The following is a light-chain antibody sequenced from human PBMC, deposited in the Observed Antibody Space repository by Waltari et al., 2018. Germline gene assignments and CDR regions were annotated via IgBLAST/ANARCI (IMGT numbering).Light chain of an antibody. CDR1: PSISVW. V-gene: IGKV1-5*03. CDR3: QQYNSYVWT. J-gene: IGKJ1*01. Sequence: EIQMTQSPTTLSGSVGDKVNVNCRASPSISVWVAWYQQKTGKAPQVLIYKASNIERGVPLRFSGICSATYSPLTISRLQPDDFATYYCQQYNSYVWTFGQGTKVEI. CDR2: KAS.